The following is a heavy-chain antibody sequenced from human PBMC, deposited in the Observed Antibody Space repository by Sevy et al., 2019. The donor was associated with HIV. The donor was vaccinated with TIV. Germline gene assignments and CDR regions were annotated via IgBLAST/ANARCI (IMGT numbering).Heavy chain of an antibody. V-gene: IGHV3-23*01. Sequence: GGSLRLSCAASGFTFSNYAMSWVRQAPGKGLEWVSGVGSGGSTYYADSLKGRLTISRDNSKNTPYLQMNSLRAEDTAVYYCAKGGGIAARLPYYYGMDVWGQGTTVTVSS. CDR1: GFTFSNYA. D-gene: IGHD6-6*01. J-gene: IGHJ6*02. CDR3: AKGGGIAARLPYYYGMDV. CDR2: VGSGGST.